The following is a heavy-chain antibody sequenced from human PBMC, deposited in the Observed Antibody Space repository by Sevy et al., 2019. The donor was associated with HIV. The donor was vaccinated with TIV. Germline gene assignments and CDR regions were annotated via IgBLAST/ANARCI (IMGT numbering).Heavy chain of an antibody. CDR3: AGPTLIYSNGWSYYDF. V-gene: IGHV4-39*01. D-gene: IGHD6-19*01. J-gene: IGHJ4*02. CDR1: GASISSSGYY. CDR2: IRYSGST. Sequence: SETLSLTCTVSGASISSSGYYWGWIRQPPGKGLEWIASIRYSGSTFYNPSLKSRVTISADTSKNQFSLKVNSVTAADTATYYCAGPTLIYSNGWSYYDFWGQGTVVTVSS.